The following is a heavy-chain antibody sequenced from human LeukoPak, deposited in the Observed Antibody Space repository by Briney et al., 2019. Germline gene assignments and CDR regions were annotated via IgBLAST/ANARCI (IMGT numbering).Heavy chain of an antibody. CDR3: ARASGRDGYNSDY. V-gene: IGHV4-59*01. CDR2: IYYSGST. CDR1: GGSISRYY. J-gene: IGHJ4*02. D-gene: IGHD5-24*01. Sequence: SETLSLTCTVSGGSISRYYGSWIRQPPGKGLGWIGYIYYSGSTNYNPSLKSRVTISVDTSKNQLSLKLSSVTAADTAVYYCARASGRDGYNSDYWGQGTLVTVSA.